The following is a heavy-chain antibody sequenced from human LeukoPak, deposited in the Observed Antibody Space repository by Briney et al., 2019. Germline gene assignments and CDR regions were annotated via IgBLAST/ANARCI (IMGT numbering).Heavy chain of an antibody. J-gene: IGHJ3*02. D-gene: IGHD1-26*01. CDR3: ARHGSGGRSFDI. CDR1: GASIRSNY. V-gene: IGHV4-59*08. CDR2: IYYSGST. Sequence: SETLSLTCTVSGASIRSNYWSWVRQPPGKGLEWVGHIYYSGSTKYNPSLKSRVTITVDTSKNQLALQLSSAIAAEAAVEYCARHGSGGRSFDIWGQGKMVTVSS.